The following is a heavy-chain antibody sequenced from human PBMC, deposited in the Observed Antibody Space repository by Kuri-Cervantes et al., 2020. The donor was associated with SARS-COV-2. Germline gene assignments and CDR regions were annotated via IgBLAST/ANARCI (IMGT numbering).Heavy chain of an antibody. CDR1: GGSISGSSYY. J-gene: IGHJ6*04. CDR3: ARVDV. CDR2: IYYSGIT. V-gene: IGHV4-39*07. Sequence: ESLKISCTVSGGSISGSSYYWGWIRQPPGKGLEWIGSIYYSGITYYNPSLKSRVTISVDTSKNQFSLKLSSVTAADTAVYYCARVDVWGKGTTVTVSS.